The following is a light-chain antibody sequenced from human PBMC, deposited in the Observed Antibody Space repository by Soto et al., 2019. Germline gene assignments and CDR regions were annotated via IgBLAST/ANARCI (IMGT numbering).Light chain of an antibody. CDR3: QQSYSAPLT. J-gene: IGKJ4*01. CDR1: QSISNH. V-gene: IGKV1-39*01. CDR2: IAF. Sequence: DIQVTQSPSSLSASVGDRVTITCRASQSISNHMNWYQQRPGKAPKLLIYIAFNLQSGVSSRFSGSESGTDFTLTLTSLHPEDFATYYFQQSYSAPLTFDGGNKVEIK.